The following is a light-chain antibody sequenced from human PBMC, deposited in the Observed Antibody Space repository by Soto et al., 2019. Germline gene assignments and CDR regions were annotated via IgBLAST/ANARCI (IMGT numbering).Light chain of an antibody. CDR1: RSNIGKNT. J-gene: IGLJ2*01. V-gene: IGLV1-44*01. CDR2: TPN. Sequence: QSVLTQPPSMSASPGQTITISCSGARSNIGKNTLNWFQQLPGTAPNLLISTPNHRPSGVRDRFSASKSGTSASLTISGLRSDDEADYYCAAWDDVLNIVVFGGGTKLTVL. CDR3: AAWDDVLNIVV.